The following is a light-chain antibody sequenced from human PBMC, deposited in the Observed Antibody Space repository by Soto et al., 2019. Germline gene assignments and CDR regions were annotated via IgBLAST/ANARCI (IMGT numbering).Light chain of an antibody. Sequence: QSVLTQPPSASGTPGQRITISCSGSSSNIGSHSVNWYQQLPGTAPKLLIYRSSQRPSGVPDRFSGSKSGTSASLAISGLQSGDEADYYCALWDDSLNGPVFGGGTKL. CDR1: SSNIGSHS. CDR3: ALWDDSLNGPV. V-gene: IGLV1-44*01. J-gene: IGLJ3*02. CDR2: RSS.